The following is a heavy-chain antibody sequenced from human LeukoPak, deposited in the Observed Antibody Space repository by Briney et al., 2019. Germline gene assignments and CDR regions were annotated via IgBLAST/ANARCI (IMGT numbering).Heavy chain of an antibody. CDR1: GGSISSYY. CDR3: ARGRAGTRLDY. Sequence: SETLSLTCTVSGGSISSYYWSWIRQPPGKGLEWIEFIYYSGSTNYNPSLKSRVTISVDTSKNQFSLRLSSVTAADTAVYYCARGRAGTRLDYWGQGTLVTVSS. D-gene: IGHD6-19*01. V-gene: IGHV4-59*01. CDR2: IYYSGST. J-gene: IGHJ4*02.